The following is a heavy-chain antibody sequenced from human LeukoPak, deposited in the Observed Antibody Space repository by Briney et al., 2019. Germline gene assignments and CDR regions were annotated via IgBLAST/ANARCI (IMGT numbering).Heavy chain of an antibody. Sequence: GGSLRLSCAASGFNFDDYGMSWVRQVPGKGLEWVSSISGSGSSTYYADSVKGRFTISRDNSKNTLFLQMNSLRAEDTAVYHCAKDALSGWYGYSDYWGQGTLVTVSS. CDR2: ISGSGSST. CDR1: GFNFDDYG. D-gene: IGHD6-19*01. V-gene: IGHV3-23*01. J-gene: IGHJ4*02. CDR3: AKDALSGWYGYSDY.